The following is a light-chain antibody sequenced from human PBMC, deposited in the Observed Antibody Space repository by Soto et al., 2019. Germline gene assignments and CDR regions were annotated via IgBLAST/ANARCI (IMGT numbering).Light chain of an antibody. CDR3: SSYTSSSTLGV. CDR1: SSDVGGYNY. V-gene: IGLV2-14*01. CDR2: DVS. Sequence: QSALTQPASVSGSPGQSITISCTGTSSDVGGYNYVSWYQQHPGKAPKIMIYDVSNRPSGVSNRFSGSKSGNTASLTISGLQAEDEADYYCSSYTSSSTLGVFGGGTKFTVL. J-gene: IGLJ2*01.